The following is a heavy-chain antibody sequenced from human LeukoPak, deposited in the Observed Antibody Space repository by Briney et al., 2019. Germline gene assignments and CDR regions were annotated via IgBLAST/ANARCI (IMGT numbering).Heavy chain of an antibody. CDR2: MSYDGSNK. Sequence: GGSLRLSCAASGFTFSSYGMHWVRQAPGKGLEWVAVMSYDGSNKYYADSVKGRFTISRDNSKNTLYLQMNSLRAEDTAVYYCAKDGDGYNLYFDYWGQGTLVTVSS. J-gene: IGHJ4*02. V-gene: IGHV3-30*18. CDR1: GFTFSSYG. D-gene: IGHD5-24*01. CDR3: AKDGDGYNLYFDY.